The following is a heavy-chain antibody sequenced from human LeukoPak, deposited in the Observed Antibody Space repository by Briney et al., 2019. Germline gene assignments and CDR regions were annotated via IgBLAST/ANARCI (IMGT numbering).Heavy chain of an antibody. CDR1: GFTFSSYG. V-gene: IGHV3-30*02. D-gene: IGHD3-10*01. CDR3: ARRTTTGELLWFGDYFDY. J-gene: IGHJ4*02. CDR2: IRYDGSNK. Sequence: PGGSLRLSCAASGFTFSSYGMHWVRQAPGKGLEWAAFIRYDGSNKYYADSVKGRFTISRDNSKNTLYLQMNSLRAEDTAVYYCARRTTTGELLWFGDYFDYWGQGTLVTVSS.